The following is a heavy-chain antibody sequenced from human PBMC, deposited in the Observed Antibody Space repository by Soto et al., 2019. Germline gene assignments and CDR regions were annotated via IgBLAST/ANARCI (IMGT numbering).Heavy chain of an antibody. V-gene: IGHV3-30-3*01. CDR1: GFSFSSYA. CDR2: ISHDGINK. D-gene: IGHD6-19*01. CDR3: ARDMYSSDYFVKWFEP. J-gene: IGHJ5*02. Sequence: QVRLVESGGGVVQPGRSLRLSCTASGFSFSSYAMYWFRQPSGKGLEWVAVISHDGINKHYADPWKGRVTVSRDNSNHSLDLQLNSLRGEDTAMYYCARDMYSSDYFVKWFEPWGQGTLVTVSS.